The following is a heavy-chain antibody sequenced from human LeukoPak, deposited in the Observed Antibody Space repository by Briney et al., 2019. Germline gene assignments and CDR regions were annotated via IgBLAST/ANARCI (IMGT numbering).Heavy chain of an antibody. CDR2: IRYDGSNK. D-gene: IGHD2-2*01. CDR3: AKGLVPSRYCSSTSCYQDY. V-gene: IGHV3-30*02. Sequence: PGGSLRLSCAASGFTFSSYGMHWVRQAPGKGLEWVAFIRYDGSNKYYADSVKGRFTISRDNSKNTLYLQMNSLRAEDTAVYYCAKGLVPSRYCSSTSCYQDYWGQGTLVTVSS. CDR1: GFTFSSYG. J-gene: IGHJ4*02.